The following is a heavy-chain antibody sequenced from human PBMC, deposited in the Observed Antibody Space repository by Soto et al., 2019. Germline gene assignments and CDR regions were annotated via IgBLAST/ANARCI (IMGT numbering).Heavy chain of an antibody. Sequence: PVGSQRLSCVASGFTLSGYAMDWVRQAPGKGLEYVSGISSNGVGTYYANSVQGRFTISRDNSKNTVYLQMGSLRPEDMAVYYCARRARPDFYYMDVWGKGTTVTVSS. CDR3: ARRARPDFYYMDV. D-gene: IGHD6-6*01. CDR2: ISSNGVGT. J-gene: IGHJ6*03. CDR1: GFTLSGYA. V-gene: IGHV3-64*01.